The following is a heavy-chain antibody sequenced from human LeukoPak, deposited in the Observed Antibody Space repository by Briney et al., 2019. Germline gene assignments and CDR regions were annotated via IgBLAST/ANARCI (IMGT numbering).Heavy chain of an antibody. D-gene: IGHD5-12*01. CDR2: INPNSGGT. Sequence: ASVKVSCKASGYTFTGYYMHWVRQAPGQGLEWMGWINPNSGGTNYAQKFQGRVTMTGDTSISTAYMELSRLRSDDTAVYYCATDSGYDLIGGYYFDYWGQGTLVTVSS. V-gene: IGHV1-2*02. J-gene: IGHJ4*02. CDR3: ATDSGYDLIGGYYFDY. CDR1: GYTFTGYY.